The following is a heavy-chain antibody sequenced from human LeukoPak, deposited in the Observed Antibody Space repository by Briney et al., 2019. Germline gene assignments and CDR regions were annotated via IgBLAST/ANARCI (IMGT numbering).Heavy chain of an antibody. J-gene: IGHJ3*01. CDR2: ISISSGSI. V-gene: IGHV3-48*01. Sequence: GGSLRLSCAASGFTFRTYAMSWVRQAPGKGLEWVSYISISSGSIYYADSVKGRFAISRDNAKNSLYLQMNSLRGEDTAMYYCARGGYSSGWSRSAFDVWGQGTMVTVSS. CDR3: ARGGYSSGWSRSAFDV. CDR1: GFTFRTYA. D-gene: IGHD6-19*01.